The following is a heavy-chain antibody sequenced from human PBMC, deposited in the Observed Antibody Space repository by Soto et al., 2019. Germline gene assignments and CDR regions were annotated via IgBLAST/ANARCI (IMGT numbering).Heavy chain of an antibody. Sequence: GGSLRLSCVVSGFAFSTYGMHWVRQAPAKGLEWVALISYDGTDKYYADSVKGRFSISRDNSKQTLSLQMDSLRPEDTAVYYCAKDFGAWSDSWGQGTLVTVSS. CDR3: AKDFGAWSDS. D-gene: IGHD6-19*01. V-gene: IGHV3-30*18. CDR1: GFAFSTYG. J-gene: IGHJ5*02. CDR2: ISYDGTDK.